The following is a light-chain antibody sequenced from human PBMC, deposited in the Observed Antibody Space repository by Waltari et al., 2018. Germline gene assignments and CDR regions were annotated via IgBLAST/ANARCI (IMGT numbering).Light chain of an antibody. CDR3: CSYAGSNWV. J-gene: IGLJ3*02. V-gene: IGLV2-23*01. Sequence: QSALTQPASVSGSPGQSIPISCTATSSDVGRYDLGSWYQQHPGRAPKLMIYEGSKRPSGVSNRFSGSKSGNTASLTISGLQAEDEADYYCCSYAGSNWVFGGGTKLTVL. CDR1: SSDVGRYDL. CDR2: EGS.